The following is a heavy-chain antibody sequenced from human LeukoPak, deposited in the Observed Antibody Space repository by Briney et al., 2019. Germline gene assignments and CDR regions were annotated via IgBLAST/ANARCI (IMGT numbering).Heavy chain of an antibody. CDR2: IYYSGST. D-gene: IGHD2-21*02. CDR1: GGPISSYH. J-gene: IGHJ3*02. V-gene: IGHV4-59*01. CDR3: ASGYCGGACQLGGVDM. Sequence: SETLSLTCTVSGGPISSYHWSWIRQPPGKGLECIGYIYYSGSTHYNPSLKSRVTISVDTSKNQFSLKLSSVTAADTAVYYCASGYCGGACQLGGVDMWGQGTMVTVSS.